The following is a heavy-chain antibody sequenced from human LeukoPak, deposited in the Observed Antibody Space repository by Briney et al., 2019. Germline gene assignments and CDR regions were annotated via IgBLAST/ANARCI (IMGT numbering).Heavy chain of an antibody. CDR1: GGSISMYY. D-gene: IGHD1-26*01. CDR2: MYYSYYT. J-gene: IGHJ4*02. Sequence: SESLSLTCTVSGGSISMYYWSWIRQPPGKGVEWIGYMYYSYYTNYNPPLQSPVTKSVDTYKNQYSLKLVSLTAADTAVYYCASLYSGSYATGSFDHFIYWGERTLVPVSS. CDR3: ASLYSGSYATGSFDHFIY. V-gene: IGHV4-59*01.